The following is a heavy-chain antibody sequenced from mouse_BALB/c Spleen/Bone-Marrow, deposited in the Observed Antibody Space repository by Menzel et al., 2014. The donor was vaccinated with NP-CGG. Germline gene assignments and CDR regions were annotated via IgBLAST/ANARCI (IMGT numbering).Heavy chain of an antibody. D-gene: IGHD1-1*01. CDR2: INPYNDGT. J-gene: IGHJ4*01. Sequence: VQLQQSGPELVKPGASVKMSCKASGYTFTTYDIHWVKQKPGQGLEWIGYINPYNDGTKYNEKFKGKATLSSDKSNTTAYMELSSLHSEDSAVYCCARRVVYCYPMDYWGQGPSVTVSS. CDR3: ARRVVYCYPMDY. V-gene: IGHV1-14*01. CDR1: GYTFTTYD.